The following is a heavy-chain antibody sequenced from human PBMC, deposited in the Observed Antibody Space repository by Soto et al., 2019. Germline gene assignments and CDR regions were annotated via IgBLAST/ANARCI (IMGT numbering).Heavy chain of an antibody. CDR3: ARVPYYYDSSGYYYPYFDY. V-gene: IGHV4-61*01. Sequence: SETLSLTCTVSGGSVSSGSYYWSWIRQPPGKGLEWIGYIYYSGSTNYNPSLKSRVTISVDTSKNQFSLKLSSVTAADTAVYYCARVPYYYDSSGYYYPYFDYWGQGTLVTVS. J-gene: IGHJ4*02. D-gene: IGHD3-22*01. CDR1: GGSVSSGSYY. CDR2: IYYSGST.